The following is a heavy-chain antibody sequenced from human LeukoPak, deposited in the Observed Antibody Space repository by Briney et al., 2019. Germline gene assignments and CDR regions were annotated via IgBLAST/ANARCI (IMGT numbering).Heavy chain of an antibody. V-gene: IGHV1-69*04. D-gene: IGHD3-22*01. Sequence: ASVKVSFKASGGTSNSHAISWVRQAPGQGLEWMGRIIPNLGTTKRAQNFQDRVTLTADKSTNTAYIELTSLTSDDTAVYYCTATNDGGGYQWGDFFDFWGQGTLVSVSS. CDR2: IIPNLGTT. CDR3: TATNDGGGYQWGDFFDF. J-gene: IGHJ4*02. CDR1: GGTSNSHA.